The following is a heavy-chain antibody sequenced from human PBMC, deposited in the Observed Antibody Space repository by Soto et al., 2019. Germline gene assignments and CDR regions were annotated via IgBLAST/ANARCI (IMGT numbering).Heavy chain of an antibody. V-gene: IGHV3-30-3*01. J-gene: IGHJ4*02. CDR2: ISYDGSNK. CDR3: ARDKSPYSSGWHNRHFDY. D-gene: IGHD6-19*01. Sequence: QVQLVESGGGVVQPGRSLRLSCAASGFTFSTYAMHWVRQAPGKGLEWVAVISYDGSNKYYADSVKGRFTISRDNSKKPLYMQMNRLRAEGTAVYYCARDKSPYSSGWHNRHFDYWGQGTLVTVSS. CDR1: GFTFSTYA.